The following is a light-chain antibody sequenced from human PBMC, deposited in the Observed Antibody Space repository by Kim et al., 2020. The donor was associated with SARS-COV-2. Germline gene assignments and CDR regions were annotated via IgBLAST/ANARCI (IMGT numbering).Light chain of an antibody. J-gene: IGLJ2*01. Sequence: QSVVTQPPSVSGAPGQRVTISCTGSSSNIGAGYDVHWYQQVPGTAPKLLIYANTNRPSGVPDRFSGSKSGTSASLAITGLQAEDEADYYCQSYDSSLSGSVVFGGGTQLTVL. V-gene: IGLV1-40*01. CDR3: QSYDSSLSGSVV. CDR2: ANT. CDR1: SSNIGAGYD.